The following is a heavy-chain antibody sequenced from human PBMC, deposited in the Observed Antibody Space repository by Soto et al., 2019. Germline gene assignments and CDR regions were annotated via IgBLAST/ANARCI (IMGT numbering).Heavy chain of an antibody. CDR2: IYYSGST. CDR3: ARHVQRAAAAGPFDY. CDR1: GGSISSSSYY. J-gene: IGHJ4*02. V-gene: IGHV4-39*01. D-gene: IGHD6-13*01. Sequence: KPSETLSLTCTVSGGSISSSSYYWGWIRQPPGKGLEWIGSIYYSGSTYYNPSLKSRVTISVDTSKNQFSLKLSSVTAADTAVYYCARHVQRAAAAGPFDYWGQGTLVTVSS.